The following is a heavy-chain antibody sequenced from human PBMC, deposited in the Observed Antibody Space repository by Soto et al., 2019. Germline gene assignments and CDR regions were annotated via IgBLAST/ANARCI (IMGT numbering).Heavy chain of an antibody. CDR2: ISYDGSNK. D-gene: IGHD3-22*01. V-gene: IGHV3-30-3*01. Sequence: GGSLRLSCAASGFTFSSYAMHWVRHAPGKGLEWVAVISYDGSNKYYADSVKGRFTISRDNSKNTLYLQMNSLRAEDTAVYYCARDLYETGWFDPWGQGTLVTVSS. CDR3: ARDLYETGWFDP. CDR1: GFTFSSYA. J-gene: IGHJ5*02.